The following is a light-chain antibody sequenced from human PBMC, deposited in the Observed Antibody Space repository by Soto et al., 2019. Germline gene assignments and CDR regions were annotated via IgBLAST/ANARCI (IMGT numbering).Light chain of an antibody. CDR2: HAS. Sequence: DLQMTQSPSTLSASIGDRVTITCRASQTINNWLAWYQQKPGKAPNLLIYHASNLETWVPSRFSGSAFGTEFTLTISSLQPDDFATYYCQHYNSYPWTFGQGTKVEIK. J-gene: IGKJ1*01. CDR3: QHYNSYPWT. V-gene: IGKV1-5*01. CDR1: QTINNW.